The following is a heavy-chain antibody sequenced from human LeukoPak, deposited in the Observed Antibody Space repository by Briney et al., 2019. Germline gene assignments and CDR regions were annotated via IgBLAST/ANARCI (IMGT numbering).Heavy chain of an antibody. CDR2: IRYDGSTK. CDR1: GFTFSTYG. D-gene: IGHD4-23*01. Sequence: PGGSLRLSCAASGFTFSTYGMHWVRQAPGKGLEWVAFIRYDGSTKYYIDSVKGRFTVSRDNSKNTLYLQMNNLRAEDTAVYYCARARRPNSLLAFDIWGQGTMVTVSP. J-gene: IGHJ3*02. CDR3: ARARRPNSLLAFDI. V-gene: IGHV3-30*02.